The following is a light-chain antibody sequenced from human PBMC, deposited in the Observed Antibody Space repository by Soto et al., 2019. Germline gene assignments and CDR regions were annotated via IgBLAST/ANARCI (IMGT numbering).Light chain of an antibody. Sequence: EIVMTQSPATLSVSPGERATLSCRASQSISSLLAWYQQKRGQAPRLLIYGASTRATGIPARFSGSGSGTDFTLTISSLQSEDFAVYYCQQYYDWPITFGQGTRLEI. J-gene: IGKJ5*01. V-gene: IGKV3-15*01. CDR3: QQYYDWPIT. CDR1: QSISSL. CDR2: GAS.